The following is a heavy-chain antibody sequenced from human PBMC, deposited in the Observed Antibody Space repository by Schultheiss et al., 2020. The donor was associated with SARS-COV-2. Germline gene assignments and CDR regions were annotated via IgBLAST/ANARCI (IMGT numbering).Heavy chain of an antibody. CDR1: ENTFTGCY. Sequence: ASVKVSCKASENTFTGCYMHWVRQAPGQGLEWMGGFDPEDGETIYAQKFQGRVTMTRDTSISTAYMELSRLRSDDTAVYYCAREGTVNEDNPYGMDVWGQGTTVTVSS. J-gene: IGHJ6*02. CDR3: AREGTVNEDNPYGMDV. CDR2: FDPEDGET. V-gene: IGHV1-2*02. D-gene: IGHD4-17*01.